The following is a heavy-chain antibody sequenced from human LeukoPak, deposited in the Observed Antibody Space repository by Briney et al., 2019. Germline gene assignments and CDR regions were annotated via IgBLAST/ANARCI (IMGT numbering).Heavy chain of an antibody. CDR3: ARGQYYDILTGYSYYYGMDV. Sequence: GASVKVSCKASGYTFTGYYIHWVRQAPGQGLEWMGWINPNSGGTNYAQKFQGRVTMTRNTSISTAYMELSSLRSEDTAVYYCARGQYYDILTGYSYYYGMDVWGQGTTVTVSS. J-gene: IGHJ6*02. V-gene: IGHV1-2*02. CDR1: GYTFTGYY. CDR2: INPNSGGT. D-gene: IGHD3-9*01.